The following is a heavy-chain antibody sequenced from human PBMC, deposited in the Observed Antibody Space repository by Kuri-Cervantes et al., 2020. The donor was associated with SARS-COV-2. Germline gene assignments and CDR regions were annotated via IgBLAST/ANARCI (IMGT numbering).Heavy chain of an antibody. CDR1: GGSFSGYY. D-gene: IGHD4-17*01. CDR3: ARVDGDYVDWYFDL. J-gene: IGHJ2*01. Sequence: GSLRLSCAVYGGSFSGYYWSWIRQPPGKRLEWIGEINHSGSTNYNPSLKSRVTISVDTSKNQFSLKLSSVTAADTAVYYCARVDGDYVDWYFDLWGRGTLVTVSS. CDR2: INHSGST. V-gene: IGHV4-34*01.